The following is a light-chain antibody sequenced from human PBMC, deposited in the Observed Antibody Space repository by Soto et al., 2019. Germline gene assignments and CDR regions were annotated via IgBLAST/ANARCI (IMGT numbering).Light chain of an antibody. CDR2: QVS. CDR3: QAWDSSTAHVV. V-gene: IGLV3-1*01. CDR1: KLGDKY. J-gene: IGLJ2*01. Sequence: SYELTQPPSVSVSPGQTASITCSGDKLGDKYACWYQQKPGQSPVLFIYQVSKRPSGIPERFSGSNSGNTATLTISGTQAMDEADYYCQAWDSSTAHVVFGGGTKVTVL.